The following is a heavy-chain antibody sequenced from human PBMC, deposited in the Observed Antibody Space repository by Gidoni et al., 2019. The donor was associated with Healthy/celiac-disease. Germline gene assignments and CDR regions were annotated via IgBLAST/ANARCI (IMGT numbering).Heavy chain of an antibody. V-gene: IGHV4-59*01. J-gene: IGHJ3*02. CDR3: AAFDPVLLYAFDI. CDR1: GGSISSYY. D-gene: IGHD3-10*01. CDR2: IYYSGST. Sequence: QVQLQESGPGLVKPSETLSLTCTVSGGSISSYYWSWIRQPPGKGLEWIGYIYYSGSTNYNPSLKSRVTISVDTSKNQFSLKLSSVTAADTAVYYCAAFDPVLLYAFDIWGQGTMVTVSS.